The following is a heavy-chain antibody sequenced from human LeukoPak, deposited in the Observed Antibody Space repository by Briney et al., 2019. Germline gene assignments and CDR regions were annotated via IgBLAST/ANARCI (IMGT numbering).Heavy chain of an antibody. CDR3: ARDNGYCSGGSCYGGNWFDP. V-gene: IGHV3-48*04. D-gene: IGHD2-15*01. CDR1: GFTFSSYA. CDR2: ISSSSSTI. J-gene: IGHJ5*02. Sequence: GGSLRLSCAASGFTFSSYAMHWVRQAPGKGLEWVSYISSSSSTIYYADSVKGRFTISRDNAKNSLYLQMNSLRAEDTAVYYCARDNGYCSGGSCYGGNWFDPWGQGTLVTVSS.